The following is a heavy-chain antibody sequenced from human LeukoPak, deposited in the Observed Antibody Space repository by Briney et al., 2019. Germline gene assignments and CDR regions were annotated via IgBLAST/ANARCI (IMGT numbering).Heavy chain of an antibody. CDR1: GGSISSYY. D-gene: IGHD1-26*01. CDR2: IYYSGST. V-gene: IGHV4-39*07. Sequence: SETLSLTCTVSGGSISSYYWSWIRQPPGKGLEWIGSIYYSGSTYYNPSLKSRVTISVDTSKNQFSLKLSSVTAADTAVYYCARDWVDKVGATSVSEYYFDYWGQGTLVTVSS. J-gene: IGHJ4*02. CDR3: ARDWVDKVGATSVSEYYFDY.